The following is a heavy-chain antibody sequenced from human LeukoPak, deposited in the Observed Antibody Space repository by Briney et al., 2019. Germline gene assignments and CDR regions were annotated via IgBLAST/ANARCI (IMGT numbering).Heavy chain of an antibody. J-gene: IGHJ4*02. CDR2: ISAYNGNT. V-gene: IGHV1-18*01. Sequence: ASVKVSCKASGYTFTSYGISWVRQAPGQGLEWMGWISAYNGNTNYAQKLQGRVTMTTDTSTSTAYMELRSLRSDDTAVYHCARDSGIAVAGTPDYWGQGTLVTVSS. CDR1: GYTFTSYG. D-gene: IGHD6-19*01. CDR3: ARDSGIAVAGTPDY.